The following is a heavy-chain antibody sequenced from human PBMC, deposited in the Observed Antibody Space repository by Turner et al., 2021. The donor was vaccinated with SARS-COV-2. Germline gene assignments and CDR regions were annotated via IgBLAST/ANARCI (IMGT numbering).Heavy chain of an antibody. CDR2: INPNSGGT. CDR1: GYTFTGYY. D-gene: IGHD2-2*01. V-gene: IGHV1-2*02. CDR3: ARLHGHCTSTSCYWDYYFGMDV. Sequence: QVQLVQSGAEVKKPGASVKVSCKASGYTFTGYYMHWVRQAPGQGLEWMGWINPNSGGTNYAQKFQGRVTMTWDTSISTAYMELSRLRSDDTAVYYCARLHGHCTSTSCYWDYYFGMDVWGQGTTVTVSS. J-gene: IGHJ6*02.